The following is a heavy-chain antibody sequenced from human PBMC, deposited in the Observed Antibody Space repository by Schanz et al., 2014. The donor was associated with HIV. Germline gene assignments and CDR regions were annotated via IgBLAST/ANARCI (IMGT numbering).Heavy chain of an antibody. V-gene: IGHV1-2*02. CDR3: TRLHYYYDRSGFSFDC. J-gene: IGHJ4*02. CDR1: GYTFTSYY. Sequence: QVQLVQSGAELKKPGASVKVSCKASGYTFTSYYIHWVRQAPGQGLEWMGWINPNSGGTNLAQKCEGRGPMTIDRSITTASMELSRLNSDDTAMYFCTRLHYYYDRSGFSFDCWGQGTLVTVSS. CDR2: INPNSGGT. D-gene: IGHD3-22*01.